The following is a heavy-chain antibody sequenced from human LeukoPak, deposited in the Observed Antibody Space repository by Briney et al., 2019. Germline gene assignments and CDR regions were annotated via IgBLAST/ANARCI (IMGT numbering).Heavy chain of an antibody. J-gene: IGHJ4*02. CDR1: GGTFSSYA. CDR3: ARDAAIAAAGGVYFDY. V-gene: IGHV1-69*04. Sequence: GASEKVSCKASGGTFSSYAISWVRQAPGQGLEWTGRIIPLFGIANYAQKFQGRVTITADKSTSTAYMELSSLRSEDTAVYYCARDAAIAAAGGVYFDYWGQGTLVTVSS. D-gene: IGHD6-13*01. CDR2: IIPLFGIA.